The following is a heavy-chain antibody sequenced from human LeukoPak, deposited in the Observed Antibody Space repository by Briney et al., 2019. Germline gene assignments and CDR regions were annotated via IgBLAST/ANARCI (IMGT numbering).Heavy chain of an antibody. Sequence: GGSLRLSCAASGFTFSSYSMNWVRQAPGKGLEWVSSISSSSSYIYYADSVKGRFTISRDNAKNSLYLRMNSLRAEDTAVYYCARDDDYGDYVPTVAFDIWGQGTMVTVSS. CDR3: ARDDDYGDYVPTVAFDI. D-gene: IGHD4-17*01. J-gene: IGHJ3*02. CDR2: ISSSSSYI. CDR1: GFTFSSYS. V-gene: IGHV3-21*01.